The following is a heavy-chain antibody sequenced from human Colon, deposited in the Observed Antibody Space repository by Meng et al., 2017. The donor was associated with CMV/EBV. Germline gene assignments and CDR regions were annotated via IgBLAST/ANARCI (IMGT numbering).Heavy chain of an antibody. Sequence: GGSLRLSCVASGFTFADYVIQWVRQRPGKGLEWVSSITWNSAWIDYADSVKGRFTVSRDNARKSVFLEMNSLRVEDTALYYCARIAARRPTYYYYYGLDVWGQGTTVTVSS. D-gene: IGHD6-6*01. CDR3: ARIAARRPTYYYYYGLDV. V-gene: IGHV3-9*01. CDR2: ITWNSAWI. J-gene: IGHJ6*02. CDR1: GFTFADYV.